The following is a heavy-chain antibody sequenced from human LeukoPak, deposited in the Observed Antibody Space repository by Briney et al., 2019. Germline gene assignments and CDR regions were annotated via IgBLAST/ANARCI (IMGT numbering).Heavy chain of an antibody. CDR3: ARGTSTVTTRSRAFDI. CDR1: GFTFSSYA. V-gene: IGHV3-23*01. CDR2: ISGSGGST. D-gene: IGHD4-11*01. Sequence: GGSLRLSCAASGFTFSSYAMSWVRQAPGKGLEWVSAISGSGGSTYYADSVKGRFTISRDNSKNTLYLQMNSLRAEDTAVYYCARGTSTVTTRSRAFDIWGQGTMVTVSS. J-gene: IGHJ3*02.